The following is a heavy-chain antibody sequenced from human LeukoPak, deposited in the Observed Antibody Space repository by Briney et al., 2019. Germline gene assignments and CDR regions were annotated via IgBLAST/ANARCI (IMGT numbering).Heavy chain of an antibody. CDR2: ISGSGGST. D-gene: IGHD1-7*01. V-gene: IGHV3-23*01. CDR1: GFTFSSYA. CDR3: ARDSGNYLDAFDI. Sequence: GGSLRLSCAASGFTFSSYAMSWVRQAPGKGLEWVSAISGSGGSTYYADSVKGRFTISRDNSKNTLYLQMNSLRAEDTAVYYCARDSGNYLDAFDIWGQGTMVTVSS. J-gene: IGHJ3*02.